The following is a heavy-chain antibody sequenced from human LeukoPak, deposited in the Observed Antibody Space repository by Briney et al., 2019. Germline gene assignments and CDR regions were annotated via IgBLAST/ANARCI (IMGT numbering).Heavy chain of an antibody. V-gene: IGHV4-34*01. CDR1: GGSFSGYY. Sequence: SETLSLTCAVYGGSFSGYYWSWIRQPPGKGLEWIGEINHSGSTNYNPSLKSRVTISVDTSKNQFSLKLSSVTAADTAVYYCARVSRTMVRGVTFDYWGQGTLVTVSS. J-gene: IGHJ4*02. CDR3: ARVSRTMVRGVTFDY. D-gene: IGHD3-10*01. CDR2: INHSGST.